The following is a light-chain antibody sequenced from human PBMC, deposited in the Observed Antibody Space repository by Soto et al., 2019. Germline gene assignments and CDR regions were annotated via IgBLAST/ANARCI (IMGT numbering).Light chain of an antibody. CDR3: MQALQTPFT. Sequence: DIVMTQSPLSLPVTPGEPASISCRSSQSLLHSNGYNYLDWYLQKPGQSPQLLIYLGSNRASGVPDRFSGSGSGTDFTLKISRVEAEDVGVYCCMQALQTPFTFGPGTKVHIK. J-gene: IGKJ3*01. CDR1: QSLLHSNGYNY. V-gene: IGKV2-28*01. CDR2: LGS.